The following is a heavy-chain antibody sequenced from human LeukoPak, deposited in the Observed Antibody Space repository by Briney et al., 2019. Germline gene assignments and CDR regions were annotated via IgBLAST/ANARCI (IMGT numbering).Heavy chain of an antibody. Sequence: GASVKVSCKASGGTFSSYAISWVRQAPGQGLEWMGGIIPIFGTANYAQKFQGRVTITADKSTSTAYMELNSLRAEDTAVYYCANYHDNSGYSPHLDNWGQGTLVIVSS. D-gene: IGHD3-22*01. CDR2: IIPIFGTA. CDR1: GGTFSSYA. CDR3: ANYHDNSGYSPHLDN. J-gene: IGHJ4*02. V-gene: IGHV1-69*06.